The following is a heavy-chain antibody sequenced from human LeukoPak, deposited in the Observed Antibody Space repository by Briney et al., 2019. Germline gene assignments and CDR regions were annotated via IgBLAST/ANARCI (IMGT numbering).Heavy chain of an antibody. Sequence: GRSLRLSCAASGFTFSSYAMHWVRQAPGKGLEWVAVISYDGSNKYYADSVKGRFTISRDNSKNTLYLQMNSLRAEDTAVYYCANGDLARPEHWGQGTLVTVSS. V-gene: IGHV3-30-3*01. D-gene: IGHD3-10*01. CDR2: ISYDGSNK. J-gene: IGHJ1*01. CDR1: GFTFSSYA. CDR3: ANGDLARPEH.